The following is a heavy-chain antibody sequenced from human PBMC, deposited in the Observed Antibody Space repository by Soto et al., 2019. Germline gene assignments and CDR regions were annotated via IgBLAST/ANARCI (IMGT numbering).Heavy chain of an antibody. CDR1: GGSISGYY. CDR3: ARGSAAGTKSPFDY. D-gene: IGHD6-13*01. V-gene: IGHV4-59*01. J-gene: IGHJ4*02. Sequence: SETLSLTCTVSGGSISGYYWSWIRQSPGKGLEWIGYIHYSGSTNYNPSLKSRVTISADTSKNQLSLKLSSVTAADTAVYYCARGSAAGTKSPFDYWGQGTLVTVSS. CDR2: IHYSGST.